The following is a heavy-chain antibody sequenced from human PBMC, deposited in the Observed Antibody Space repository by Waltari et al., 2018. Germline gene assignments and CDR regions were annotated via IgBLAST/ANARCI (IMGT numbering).Heavy chain of an antibody. J-gene: IGHJ4*02. CDR3: ARGRYYYGSGRYFGY. CDR2: INHSGST. CDR1: GGSCSGYY. Sequence: QVQLQQWGAGLLKPSETLSLTCAVYGGSCSGYYWSWIRPPPGKGLEWIGEINHSGSTNYNPSLKSRVTISVDTSKNQFSLKLSSVTAADTAVYYCARGRYYYGSGRYFGYWGQGTLVTVSS. D-gene: IGHD3-10*01. V-gene: IGHV4-34*01.